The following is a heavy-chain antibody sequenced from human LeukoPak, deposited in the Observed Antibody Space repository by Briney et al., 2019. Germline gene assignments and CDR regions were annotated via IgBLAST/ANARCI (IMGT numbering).Heavy chain of an antibody. CDR1: GFSLSSYW. CDR3: ARDEYGDYRY. Sequence: GGALRLSCGASGFSLSSYWMSWVRPAPGEGPEWVATIKPDGSDDYYVDSVKGRFTISRDISKNSLFLQMNSLRAEETAVYYCARDEYGDYRYWGQGTLVTVSS. J-gene: IGHJ4*02. CDR2: IKPDGSDD. V-gene: IGHV3-7*01. D-gene: IGHD4-17*01.